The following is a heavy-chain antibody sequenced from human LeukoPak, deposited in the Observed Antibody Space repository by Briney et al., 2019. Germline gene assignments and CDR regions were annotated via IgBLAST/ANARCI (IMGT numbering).Heavy chain of an antibody. CDR1: GFSFSNYN. Sequence: GGSLRLSCAASGFSFSNYNMNWVRQAPGKGLEWLSYISGSGKSIYCADSAKGRFTISRDNAKNSLYLQMNSLRDEDTAVYYCVREGDSGSYSSYWGQGTLVTVSS. CDR3: VREGDSGSYSSY. V-gene: IGHV3-48*02. J-gene: IGHJ4*02. CDR2: ISGSGKSI. D-gene: IGHD1-26*01.